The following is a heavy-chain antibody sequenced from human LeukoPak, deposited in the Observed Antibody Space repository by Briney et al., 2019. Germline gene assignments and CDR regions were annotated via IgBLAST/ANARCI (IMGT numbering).Heavy chain of an antibody. D-gene: IGHD4-17*01. CDR3: ARDSYVDSEAVRWFDP. Sequence: PGGSLRLSCAASGFTVSSNYMSWVRQAPGKGLEWVSVIYRGGPTYYADSVKGRFTISRDNSKNTLYLQMNSLRAEDTAVYYCARDSYVDSEAVRWFDPWAREPWSPSPQ. CDR2: IYRGGPT. V-gene: IGHV3-66*01. CDR1: GFTVSSNY. J-gene: IGHJ5*02.